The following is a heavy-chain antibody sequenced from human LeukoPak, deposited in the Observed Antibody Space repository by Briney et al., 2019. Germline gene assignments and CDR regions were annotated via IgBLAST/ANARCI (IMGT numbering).Heavy chain of an antibody. Sequence: GGSLRLSCAASGFTFSSYGMHWVRQAPGKGMEWVAVVSNDGSNEYYADSVKGRFAISRDNSKNTVYLQMNSLRGEDTAVYYCARDSASTPLDYWGQGTLVTVSS. CDR1: GFTFSSYG. CDR3: ARDSASTPLDY. CDR2: VSNDGSNE. J-gene: IGHJ4*02. D-gene: IGHD1-26*01. V-gene: IGHV3-33*01.